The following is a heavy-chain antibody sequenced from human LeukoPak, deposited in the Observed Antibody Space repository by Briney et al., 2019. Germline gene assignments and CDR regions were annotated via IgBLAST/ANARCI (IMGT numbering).Heavy chain of an antibody. CDR2: ISSSSSYI. V-gene: IGHV3-21*01. CDR1: GFTFSSYS. CDR3: STSQTYYDILTGYSPAACEI. Sequence: GGSLRLSCAASGFTFSSYSMNWVRQAPGKGLEWVSSISSSSSYIYYADSVKGRFTISRDNAKNSLYLQMNSLRAEDTAVYYCSTSQTYYDILTGYSPAACEIWGQGTMVTVSS. D-gene: IGHD3-9*01. J-gene: IGHJ3*02.